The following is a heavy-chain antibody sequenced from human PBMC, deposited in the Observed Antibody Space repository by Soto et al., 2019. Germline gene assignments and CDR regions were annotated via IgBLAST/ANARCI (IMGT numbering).Heavy chain of an antibody. Sequence: GGSLRLSCAASGFTFSRYGMHWVRQAPCKGLEWVAVIWYDGSNKYYADSVKGRFTISRDNSKNTLYLQMNSLRAEDTAVYYCARDRYGSGSYIVYWGQRTLVTVSS. CDR3: ARDRYGSGSYIVY. D-gene: IGHD3-10*01. J-gene: IGHJ4*02. V-gene: IGHV3-33*01. CDR2: IWYDGSNK. CDR1: GFTFSRYG.